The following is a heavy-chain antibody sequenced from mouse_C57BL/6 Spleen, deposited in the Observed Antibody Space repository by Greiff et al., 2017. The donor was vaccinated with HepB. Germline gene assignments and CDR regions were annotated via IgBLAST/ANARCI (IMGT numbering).Heavy chain of an antibody. Sequence: QVQLQQSDAELVKPGASVKISCKVSGYTFTDHTIHWMKQRPEQGLEWIGYIYPRDGSTKYNEKFKGQATLTADKSSSTAYMQINSLTSEDSAVYFCARREDYGSSYGYFDVWGTGTTVTVSS. CDR2: IYPRDGST. CDR3: ARREDYGSSYGYFDV. V-gene: IGHV1-78*01. J-gene: IGHJ1*03. CDR1: GYTFTDHT. D-gene: IGHD1-1*01.